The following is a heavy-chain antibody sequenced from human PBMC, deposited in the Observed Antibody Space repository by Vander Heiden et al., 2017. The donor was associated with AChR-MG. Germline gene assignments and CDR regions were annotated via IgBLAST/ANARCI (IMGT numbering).Heavy chain of an antibody. D-gene: IGHD5-18*01. V-gene: IGHV1-69*01. Sequence: QVQLVRSGAEVKKPGSSVKVFCKASGGTVSSYATSWVRQAPGEGLDSMGGIIPIFCTASYAQNFQGTVTITADDSTSTAYMELSSLRSEDTAVYYCATRRDGSNLVTEYFQHWGQGTLVTVSS. CDR1: GGTVSSYA. J-gene: IGHJ1*01. CDR2: IIPIFCTA. CDR3: ATRRDGSNLVTEYFQH.